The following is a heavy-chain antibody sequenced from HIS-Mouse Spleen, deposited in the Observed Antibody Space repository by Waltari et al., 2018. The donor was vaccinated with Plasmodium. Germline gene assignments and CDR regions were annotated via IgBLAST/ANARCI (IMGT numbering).Heavy chain of an antibody. J-gene: IGHJ2*01. D-gene: IGHD1-26*01. Sequence: QVQLVESGGGVVQPGRSLRLSCAASRFTFSSYGMHWVRQAPGKGLEWVVVISYDGSNKYYADSVKGRFTISRDNAKNSLYLQMNSLRAEDTAVYYCARADGSYWYFDLWGRGTLVTVSS. CDR1: RFTFSSYG. V-gene: IGHV3-30*03. CDR3: ARADGSYWYFDL. CDR2: ISYDGSNK.